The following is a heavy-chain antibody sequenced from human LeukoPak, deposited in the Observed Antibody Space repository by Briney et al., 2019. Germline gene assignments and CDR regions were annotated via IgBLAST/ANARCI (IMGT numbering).Heavy chain of an antibody. CDR2: IKQDGSEE. CDR1: GFTFSSYW. D-gene: IGHD3-9*01. CDR3: AREGDILTGPYYYYGMDV. J-gene: IGHJ6*02. V-gene: IGHV3-7*03. Sequence: GGSLRLSCAASGFTFSSYWMSWVRQAPGKGLEWVANIKQDGSEEYYVDSVKGRFTISRDNAKNSLYLQMNSLRAEDTAVYYCAREGDILTGPYYYYGMDVWGQGTTVTVSS.